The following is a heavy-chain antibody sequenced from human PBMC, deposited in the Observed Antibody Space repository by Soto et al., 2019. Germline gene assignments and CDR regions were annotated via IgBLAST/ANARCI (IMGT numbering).Heavy chain of an antibody. D-gene: IGHD3-10*01. V-gene: IGHV1-3*01. CDR3: ATSYGSGSYPGLYYYYMDV. CDR2: INAGNGNT. Sequence: ASVKVSCEACGDSFTSYAMHWVRQAPGQRLEWMGWINAGNGNTKYSQKFQGRVTITRDTSASTAYMELSSLRSEDTAVYYCATSYGSGSYPGLYYYYMDVWGKGTTVTVSS. J-gene: IGHJ6*03. CDR1: GDSFTSYA.